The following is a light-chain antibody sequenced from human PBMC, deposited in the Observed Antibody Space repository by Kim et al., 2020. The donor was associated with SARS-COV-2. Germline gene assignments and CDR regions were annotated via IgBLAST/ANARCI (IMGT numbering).Light chain of an antibody. CDR3: EQLKSFPLT. J-gene: IGKJ4*01. CDR2: AAS. V-gene: IGKV1-9*01. Sequence: ASGGDRSTHTCRARQGIRTYLAWAQQKPGEAPTLLVYAASTLQSGVPSMFSGSGSETDFTLTISSLQPEDFATYYCEQLKSFPLTFGGGTKVEIK. CDR1: QGIRTY.